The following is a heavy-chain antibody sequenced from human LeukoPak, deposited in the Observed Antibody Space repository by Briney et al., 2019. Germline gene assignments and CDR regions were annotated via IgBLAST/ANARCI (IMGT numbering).Heavy chain of an antibody. CDR2: IRYDGSNK. D-gene: IGHD3-16*01. CDR3: AKDQVGGMITFGGPDY. J-gene: IGHJ4*02. Sequence: GGSLRLSCAASGFTFSRNAMSWVRQAPGKGLEWVAFIRYDGSNKYYADSVKGRFTISRDNSKNTLYLQMNSLRAEDTAVYYCAKDQVGGMITFGGPDYWGQGTLVTVSS. CDR1: GFTFSRNA. V-gene: IGHV3-30*02.